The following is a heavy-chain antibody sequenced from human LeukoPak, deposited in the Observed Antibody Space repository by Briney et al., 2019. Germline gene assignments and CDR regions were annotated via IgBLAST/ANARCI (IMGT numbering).Heavy chain of an antibody. D-gene: IGHD2-2*01. Sequence: GGSLRLSCAASGFTFDDYGMSWVRQAPGKGLEWVSGINWNGGSTGYADSVKGRFTISRDNAKNSLYLQMNSLKAEDTALYHCGRDCSSTSCYRYYYYGMDVWGQGTTVTVSS. J-gene: IGHJ6*02. CDR1: GFTFDDYG. V-gene: IGHV3-20*01. CDR3: GRDCSSTSCYRYYYYGMDV. CDR2: INWNGGST.